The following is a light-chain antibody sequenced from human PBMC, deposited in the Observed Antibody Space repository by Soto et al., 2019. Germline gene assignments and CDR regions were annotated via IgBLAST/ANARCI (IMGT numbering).Light chain of an antibody. CDR2: WAS. J-gene: IGKJ4*01. V-gene: IGKV4-1*01. CDR1: QRVLDSSNNKNY. Sequence: DIVMTQSPASLAVSLGERATINCKSSQRVLDSSNNKNYVAWYQQRAGQPPKLLIYWASTRESGVSNRCSGSESGTDFALTISRLQAEDVALSSCQHYYNTPLTFGGGTKVEIK. CDR3: QHYYNTPLT.